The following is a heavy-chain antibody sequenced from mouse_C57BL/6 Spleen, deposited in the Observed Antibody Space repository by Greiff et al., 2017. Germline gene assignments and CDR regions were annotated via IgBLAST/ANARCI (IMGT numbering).Heavy chain of an antibody. D-gene: IGHD2-5*01. V-gene: IGHV1-19*01. CDR3: ARYYSNYGYFDV. CDR2: INPYNGGT. Sequence: VQLKQSGPVLVKPGASVKMSCKASGYTFTDYYMNWVKQSHGKSLEWIGVINPYNGGTSYNQKFKGKATLTVDKSSSTAYMELNSLTSEDSAVYYCARYYSNYGYFDVWGTGTTVTVSS. CDR1: GYTFTDYY. J-gene: IGHJ1*03.